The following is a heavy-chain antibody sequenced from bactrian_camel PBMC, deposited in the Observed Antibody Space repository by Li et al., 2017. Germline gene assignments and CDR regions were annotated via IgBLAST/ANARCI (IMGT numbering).Heavy chain of an antibody. V-gene: IGHV3S55*01. CDR2: IGTDSST. D-gene: IGHD3*01. CDR1: GQKYQSYC. Sequence: HVQLVESGGGSVEAGESLTLSCVVSGQKYQSYCMGWFRQAPGKEREGVAVFASIGTDSSTLYADSVEGRFTISKDNAKNTLYLQMNSLKHEDTAMYYCVAKLPFECYADSSGTDLITGARGPRSPSP. CDR3: VAKLPFECYADSSGTDLIT. J-gene: IGHJ4*01.